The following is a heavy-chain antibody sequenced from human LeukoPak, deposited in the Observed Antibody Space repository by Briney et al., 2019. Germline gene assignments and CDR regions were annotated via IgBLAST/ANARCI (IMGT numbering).Heavy chain of an antibody. CDR2: FDPEDGET. CDR3: ATPIAVAGYYYYGMDV. CDR1: GYTLTELS. D-gene: IGHD6-19*01. Sequence: GASVKLSCKVSGYTLTELSMHWVRQAPGKGLEWMGGFDPEDGETIYAQKFQGRVTMTEDTSTDTAYMELSSLRSEDTAVYYCATPIAVAGYYYYGMDVWGQGTTVTVSS. J-gene: IGHJ6*02. V-gene: IGHV1-24*01.